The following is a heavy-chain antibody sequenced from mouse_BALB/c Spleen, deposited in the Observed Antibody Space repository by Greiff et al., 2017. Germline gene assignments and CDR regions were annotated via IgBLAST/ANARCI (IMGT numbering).Heavy chain of an antibody. CDR3: ARGGGWLLKNYFDY. CDR1: GFTFSSYA. V-gene: IGHV5-6-5*01. D-gene: IGHD2-3*01. Sequence: EVQRVESGGGLVKPGGSLKLSCAASGFTFSSYAMSWVRQTPEKRLEWVASISSGGSTYYPDSVKGRFTISRDNARNILYLQMSSLRSEDTAMYYCARGGGWLLKNYFDYWGQGTTLTVSS. CDR2: ISSGGST. J-gene: IGHJ2*01.